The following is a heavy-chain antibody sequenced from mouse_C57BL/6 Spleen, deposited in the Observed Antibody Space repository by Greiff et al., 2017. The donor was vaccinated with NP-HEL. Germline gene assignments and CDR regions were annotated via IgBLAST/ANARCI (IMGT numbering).Heavy chain of an antibody. D-gene: IGHD2-3*01. CDR1: GYTFTSYW. Sequence: QVQLQQPGAELVKPGASVKLSCKASGYTFTSYWMHWVKQRPGQGLEWIGMIHPNSGSTNYNEKFKSKATLTVDKSSSTAYMQLSSLTSEDSAVYYCARILDGYYFDYWGQGTTLTVSS. CDR2: IHPNSGST. J-gene: IGHJ2*01. V-gene: IGHV1-64*01. CDR3: ARILDGYYFDY.